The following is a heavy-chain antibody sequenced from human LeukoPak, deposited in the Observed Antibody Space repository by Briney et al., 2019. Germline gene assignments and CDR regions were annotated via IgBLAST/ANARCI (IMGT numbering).Heavy chain of an antibody. CDR1: GFTFDDYA. D-gene: IGHD5-18*01. V-gene: IGHV3-43*02. CDR3: AKDGVQLWLLDY. J-gene: IGHJ4*02. Sequence: GGSLRLSCAASGFTFDDYAMHWVRQAPGKGLEWVSLISGDGGNTYYADSVKGRFTISRDNSKTSLYLQMNSLRTEDTAFYDCAKDGVQLWLLDYWGQGTLVTVSS. CDR2: ISGDGGNT.